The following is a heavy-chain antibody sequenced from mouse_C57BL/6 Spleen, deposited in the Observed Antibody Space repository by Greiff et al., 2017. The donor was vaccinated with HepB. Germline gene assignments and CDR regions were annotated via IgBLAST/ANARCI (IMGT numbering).Heavy chain of an antibody. Sequence: QVQLQQPGAELVRPGSSVKLSCKASGYTFTSYWMDWVKQRPGQGLEWIGNIYPSDSETHYNQKFKDKATLTVDKSSSTAYMQLSSLTSEDSAVYYCARIDYEYDGDYAMDYWGQGTSVTVSS. V-gene: IGHV1-61*01. D-gene: IGHD2-4*01. CDR3: ARIDYEYDGDYAMDY. CDR1: GYTFTSYW. CDR2: IYPSDSET. J-gene: IGHJ4*01.